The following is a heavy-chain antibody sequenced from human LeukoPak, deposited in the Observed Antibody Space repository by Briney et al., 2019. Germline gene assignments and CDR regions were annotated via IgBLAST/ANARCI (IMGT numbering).Heavy chain of an antibody. J-gene: IGHJ4*02. CDR2: ISSSGSTI. D-gene: IGHD6-19*01. CDR3: ARSGYSSGWYNYFDY. Sequence: PGGSLRLSCAASGFTFSSYEMNWVRQAPGKGLEWVSYISSSGSTIYYADSVKGRFTISGDNAKNSLYLQMNSLRAEDTAVYYCARSGYSSGWYNYFDYWGQGTLVTVSS. CDR1: GFTFSSYE. V-gene: IGHV3-48*03.